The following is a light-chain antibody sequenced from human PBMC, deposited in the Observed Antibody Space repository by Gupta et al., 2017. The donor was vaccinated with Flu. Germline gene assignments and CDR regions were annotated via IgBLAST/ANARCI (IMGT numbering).Light chain of an antibody. J-gene: IGLJ2*01. CDR2: DNN. V-gene: IGLV3-21*02. Sequence: SYVLTQPPSVSVAPGQTARVTFGGDSIGGEGVHWYPLKPGQAPVLVVYDNNDRPSGIPERFSGSKSGNTATLTITRVEAGDEADYFCQVWDSSRDHVVFGGGTKVTVL. CDR3: QVWDSSRDHVV. CDR1: SIGGEG.